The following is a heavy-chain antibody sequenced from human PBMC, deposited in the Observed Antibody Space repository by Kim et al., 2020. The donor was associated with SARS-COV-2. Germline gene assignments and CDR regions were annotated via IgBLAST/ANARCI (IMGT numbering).Heavy chain of an antibody. J-gene: IGHJ6*03. D-gene: IGHD4-17*01. V-gene: IGHV3-30-3*01. CDR1: GFTFSSYA. CDR3: ARDTVTSILWYYYMDV. Sequence: GGSLRLSCAASGFTFSSYAMHWVRQAPGKGLEWVAVISYDGSNKYYADSVKGRFTISRDNSKNTLYLQMNSLRAEDTAVYYCARDTVTSILWYYYMDVWG. CDR2: ISYDGSNK.